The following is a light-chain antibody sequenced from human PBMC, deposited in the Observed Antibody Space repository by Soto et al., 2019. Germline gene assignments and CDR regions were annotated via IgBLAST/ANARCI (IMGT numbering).Light chain of an antibody. CDR2: AAS. V-gene: IGKV3-20*01. CDR1: QSVASSH. J-gene: IGKJ3*01. Sequence: EVVLTQSPGTLSLSAGERATLSCRASQSVASSHLAWYQQKPGQAPRLLIYAASTRAAGVPDRFSGSGSGTDFTLTISRLEPEDFVLFFCHHYGRSPIFTFGPGTTVDMK. CDR3: HHYGRSPIFT.